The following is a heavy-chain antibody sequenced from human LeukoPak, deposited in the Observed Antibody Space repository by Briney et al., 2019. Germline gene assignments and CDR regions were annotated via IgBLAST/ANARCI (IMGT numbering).Heavy chain of an antibody. V-gene: IGHV4-34*01. CDR1: SGSFSGYY. CDR2: INHSGST. Sequence: SETLSLTCAVYSGSFSGYYWSWIRQPPGKGLEWIGEINHSGSTNYNPSLKSRVTISVDTSKNQFSLKLSSVTAADTAVYYCARAGGSGSYYDYWGQGTLVTVSS. J-gene: IGHJ4*02. CDR3: ARAGGSGSYYDY. D-gene: IGHD3-10*01.